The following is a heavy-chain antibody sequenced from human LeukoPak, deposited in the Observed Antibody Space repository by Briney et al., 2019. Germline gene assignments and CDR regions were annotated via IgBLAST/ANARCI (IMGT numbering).Heavy chain of an antibody. V-gene: IGHV4-34*01. CDR1: GGSFSGYY. CDR2: INHSGST. Sequence: PSETLSLTCAVYGGSFSGYYWGWIRQPPGKGLEWIGEINHSGSTNYNPSLKSRVTISVDTSKNQFSLKLSSVTAADTAVYYCARTRQIGHSDYWGQGTLVTVSS. CDR3: ARTRQIGHSDY. D-gene: IGHD2/OR15-2a*01. J-gene: IGHJ4*02.